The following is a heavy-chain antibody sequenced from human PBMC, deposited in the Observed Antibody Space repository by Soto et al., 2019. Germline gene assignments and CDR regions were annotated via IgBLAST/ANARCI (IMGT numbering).Heavy chain of an antibody. CDR3: ARDYNWNYGSMDV. CDR2: ISSSSSYT. D-gene: IGHD1-7*01. CDR1: GFTFANFG. V-gene: IGHV3-11*06. J-gene: IGHJ6*02. Sequence: WGSLRLSCGGSGFTFANFGMGWVRQAPGKGLEWVSYISSSSSYTNYADSVKVRFTISRDNAKNSLYLQMNSLRAEDTAVYYCARDYNWNYGSMDVWGQGTTVTVSS.